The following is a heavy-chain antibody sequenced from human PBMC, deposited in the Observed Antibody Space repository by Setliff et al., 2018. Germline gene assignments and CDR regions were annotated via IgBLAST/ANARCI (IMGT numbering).Heavy chain of an antibody. Sequence: GGSLRLSCAASGFTFKTYWMSWVRQAPGKGLEWVANLKEDGSVKYYADSVKGRFTISRDNAKNSLYLQMNSLRAEDTAVYYCARDPAWKQFDYWGPGTLSPSPQ. J-gene: IGHJ4*02. V-gene: IGHV3-7*03. CDR1: GFTFKTYW. CDR3: ARDPAWKQFDY. D-gene: IGHD1-1*01. CDR2: LKEDGSVK.